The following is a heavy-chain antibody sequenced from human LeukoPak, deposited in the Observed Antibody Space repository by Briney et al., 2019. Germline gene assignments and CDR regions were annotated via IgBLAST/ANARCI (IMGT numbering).Heavy chain of an antibody. J-gene: IGHJ4*02. V-gene: IGHV4-30-4*08. Sequence: SETLSLTCTVSGGSISSGDYYWSWIRQPPGKGLEWIGYIYYSGSTYYNPSLKSRVTISVDTSKNQFSLKLSSVTAADTAVYYCEAAGTGYYFDYWGQGTLVTVSS. CDR3: EAAGTGYYFDY. CDR1: GGSISSGDYY. CDR2: IYYSGST. D-gene: IGHD6-13*01.